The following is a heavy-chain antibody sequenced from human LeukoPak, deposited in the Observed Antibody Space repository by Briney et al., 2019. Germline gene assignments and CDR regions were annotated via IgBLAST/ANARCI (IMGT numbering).Heavy chain of an antibody. V-gene: IGHV3-7*01. D-gene: IGHD2-15*01. J-gene: IGHJ1*01. CDR2: INTDGRAT. CDR3: ASAHDSAGND. Sequence: GGSLSLSCAVSGCTFSTSCISWVCKGPGKGLVWLGNINTDGRATVDVDYVKGRFIISRDNAKNSLFLQMSSLRNDDTAFCYCASAHDSAGNDWGEGTVVTVYS. CDR1: GCTFSTSC.